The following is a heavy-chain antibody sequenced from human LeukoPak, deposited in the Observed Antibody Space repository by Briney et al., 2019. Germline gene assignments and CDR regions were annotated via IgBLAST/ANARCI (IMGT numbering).Heavy chain of an antibody. CDR1: GFTFSSHW. CDR3: ARDPFGGPMGH. Sequence: GGSLRLSCATAGFTFSSHWMHWVRQGPGKGLVWVSRINTDGSTTSYADSVKGRFTISRDNAKNTLYLQMNSLRAEDTAVYYCARDPFGGPMGHWGQGTLVTVSS. V-gene: IGHV3-74*01. CDR2: INTDGSTT. D-gene: IGHD3-16*01. J-gene: IGHJ4*02.